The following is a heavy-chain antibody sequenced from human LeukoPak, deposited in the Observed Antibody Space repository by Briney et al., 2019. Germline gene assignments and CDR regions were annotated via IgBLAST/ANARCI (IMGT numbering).Heavy chain of an antibody. Sequence: PGGSLRLSCEASGFTFSTYEMNWVRQTPGKGLEWVSFISSSSSYMYYADSLKGRFTISRDNAKNSLYLQMNSLRAEDTAVYYCARGEWSSSPFDYWGQGTLVTVSS. CDR3: ARGEWSSSPFDY. J-gene: IGHJ4*02. CDR1: GFTFSTYE. CDR2: ISSSSSYM. D-gene: IGHD6-6*01. V-gene: IGHV3-21*01.